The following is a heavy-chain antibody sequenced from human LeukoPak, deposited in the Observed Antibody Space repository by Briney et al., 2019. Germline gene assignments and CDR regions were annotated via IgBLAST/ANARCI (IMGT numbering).Heavy chain of an antibody. CDR3: ASDYGTRGYFDY. D-gene: IGHD4-17*01. CDR2: IIPIFGTA. Sequence: ASVKVSCKASGGTFSSYAISWVRQPPSQGLEWMGGIIPIFGTANYAQKFQGRVTITADKSTSTAYMELSSLRSEDTAVYYCASDYGTRGYFDYWGQGTLVTVSS. V-gene: IGHV1-69*06. CDR1: GGTFSSYA. J-gene: IGHJ4*02.